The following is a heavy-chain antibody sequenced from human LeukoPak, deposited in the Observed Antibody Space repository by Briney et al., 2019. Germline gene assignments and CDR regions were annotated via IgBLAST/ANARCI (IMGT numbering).Heavy chain of an antibody. CDR1: GSSFASFW. V-gene: IGHV5-51*01. CDR2: IYPGDSDT. D-gene: IGHD2-21*02. J-gene: IGHJ4*02. Sequence: GESLKISCQASGSSFASFWIGWVRQLPTKGLEWMGIIYPGDSDTRYSPSFQGQVTISADKSISTAYLQWSSLKASDSAIYYCARPATGDQGGYWGQGTLVTVSS. CDR3: ARPATGDQGGY.